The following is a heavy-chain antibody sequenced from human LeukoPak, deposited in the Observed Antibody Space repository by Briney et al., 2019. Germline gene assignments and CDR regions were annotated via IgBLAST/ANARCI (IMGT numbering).Heavy chain of an antibody. D-gene: IGHD1-26*01. Sequence: SETLSLTCTVSGGSISTYYWSWIRQPPGKGLEWIGYIYYTGSTSYNPSLKSRVTMSLDASKNQFSLELNSVTPADTAVYYCARGKSRGSRIDYWGQGTLVTVSS. CDR2: IYYTGST. V-gene: IGHV4-59*01. CDR1: GGSISTYY. J-gene: IGHJ4*02. CDR3: ARGKSRGSRIDY.